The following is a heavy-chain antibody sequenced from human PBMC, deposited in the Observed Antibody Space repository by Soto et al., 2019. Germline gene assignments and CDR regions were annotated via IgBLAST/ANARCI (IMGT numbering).Heavy chain of an antibody. Sequence: PSETLSLTCAVSGGSISSSNWWSWVRQPPGKGLEWIGEIYHSGSTSYNPSLKSRVSISVDKSKNQFSLNLSSVTAADTAVYYCARRAYFAFSAFDMWGQGTMITV. CDR3: ARRAYFAFSAFDM. V-gene: IGHV4-4*02. CDR2: IYHSGST. CDR1: GGSISSSNW. D-gene: IGHD2-21*01. J-gene: IGHJ3*02.